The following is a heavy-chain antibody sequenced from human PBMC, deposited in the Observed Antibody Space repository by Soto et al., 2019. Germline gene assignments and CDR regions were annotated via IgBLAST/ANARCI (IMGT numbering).Heavy chain of an antibody. V-gene: IGHV4-31*03. J-gene: IGHJ5*02. CDR1: GGSISSGGYY. D-gene: IGHD6-13*01. CDR3: ARSHPLAAAAPGWFDP. Sequence: SETLSLTCTVSGGSISSGGYYWSWIRQHPGKGLEWIGYIYYSGSTYYNPSLKSRVTIPVDTSKNQFSLKLSSVTAADTAVYYCARSHPLAAAAPGWFDPWGQGTLVTVSS. CDR2: IYYSGST.